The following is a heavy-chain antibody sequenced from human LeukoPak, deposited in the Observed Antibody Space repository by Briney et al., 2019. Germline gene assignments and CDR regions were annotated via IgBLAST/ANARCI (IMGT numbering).Heavy chain of an antibody. CDR3: ARGRNYYDSSGYRAGYFDL. Sequence: SETLSLTCAVNGGSFSGYYWSWIRQPPGKGLEWIGEINHSGSTNYNPSLKSRVTISVDTSKNQFSLKLSSVTAADTAVYYCARGRNYYDSSGYRAGYFDLWGRGTLVTVSS. V-gene: IGHV4-34*01. D-gene: IGHD3-22*01. J-gene: IGHJ2*01. CDR1: GGSFSGYY. CDR2: INHSGST.